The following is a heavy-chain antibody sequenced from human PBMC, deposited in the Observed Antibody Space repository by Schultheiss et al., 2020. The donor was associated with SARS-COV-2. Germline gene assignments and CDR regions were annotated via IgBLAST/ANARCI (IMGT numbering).Heavy chain of an antibody. V-gene: IGHV4-59*11. Sequence: SQTLSLTCSVSGGSNSFHYFSWIRQPPGKGLEWIGYIYYGGSTNYNPSLKSRVTISVDTSKNQFSLKLSSVTAADTAVYYCASSQYNPKQQLVEEPFDYWGQGTLVTVSS. D-gene: IGHD6-13*01. CDR2: IYYGGST. CDR3: ASSQYNPKQQLVEEPFDY. J-gene: IGHJ4*02. CDR1: GGSNSFHY.